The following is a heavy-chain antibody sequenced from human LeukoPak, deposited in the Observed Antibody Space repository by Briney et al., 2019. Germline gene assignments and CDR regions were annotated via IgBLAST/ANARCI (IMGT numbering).Heavy chain of an antibody. Sequence: ASVKVSCKASGYTFTGYYMHWVRQAPGQGLEWMGWINPNSGGTNYAQKFQGRVTMTRDTSISTAYMELSRLRSDDTAVYYCASISPTNAEYFQHWGQDTLVTVSS. CDR1: GYTFTGYY. CDR3: ASISPTNAEYFQH. V-gene: IGHV1-2*02. CDR2: INPNSGGT. J-gene: IGHJ1*01. D-gene: IGHD3-9*01.